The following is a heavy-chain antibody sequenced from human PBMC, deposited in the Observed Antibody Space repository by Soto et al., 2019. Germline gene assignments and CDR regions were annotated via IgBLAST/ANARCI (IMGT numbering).Heavy chain of an antibody. V-gene: IGHV4-59*08. D-gene: IGHD2-2*01. CDR3: ARGGDSVVDDAFDI. CDR2: IYYSGST. J-gene: IGHJ3*02. Sequence: SETLSLTCTVSGGSISSYYWSWIRQPPGKGLEWIGYIYYSGSTNYNPSLKSRVTISVDTSKNQFSLKLSSVTAADTAVYYCARGGDSVVDDAFDIWGQGTMVTVSS. CDR1: GGSISSYY.